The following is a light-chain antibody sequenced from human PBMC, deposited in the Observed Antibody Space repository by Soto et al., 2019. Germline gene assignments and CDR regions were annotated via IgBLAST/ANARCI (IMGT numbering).Light chain of an antibody. CDR2: DAS. CDR3: QQRSSWPRIT. CDR1: QSVRSY. Sequence: EIVMTQSPCTLSLSPCGRATLSCRPSQSVRSYLAWYQQKPGQAPRLLIYDASNRAPGIPARFSGSGSGTDFTLTISSLEPDDFAVYYCQQRSSWPRITFGQGTRLEIK. J-gene: IGKJ5*01. V-gene: IGKV3-11*01.